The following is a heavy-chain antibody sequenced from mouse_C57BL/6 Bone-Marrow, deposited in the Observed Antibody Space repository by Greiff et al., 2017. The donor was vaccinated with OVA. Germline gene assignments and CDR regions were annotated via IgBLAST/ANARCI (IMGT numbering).Heavy chain of an antibody. CDR1: GYTFTAYE. CDR2: IDPETGGT. J-gene: IGHJ4*01. V-gene: IGHV1-15*01. Sequence: VKLQQSGAELVRPGASVTLSCKASGYTFTAYEMHWVKQTPVHGLEWIGAIDPETGGTAYNQKFKGKAILTADKSSSTAYMELRSLTSEDSAVYYCTRGYSSYYAMDYWGQGTSVTVSS. D-gene: IGHD2-5*01. CDR3: TRGYSSYYAMDY.